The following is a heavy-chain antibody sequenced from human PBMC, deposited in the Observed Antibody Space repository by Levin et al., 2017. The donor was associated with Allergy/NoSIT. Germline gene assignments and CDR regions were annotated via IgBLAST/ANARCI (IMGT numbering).Heavy chain of an antibody. Sequence: SETLSLTCTVSGGSISSGGYYWSWIRQHPGKGLEWIGYIYYSGSTYYNPSLKSRVTISVDTSKNQFSLKLSSVTAADTAVYYCARVPVVAATIDYWGQGTLVTVSS. J-gene: IGHJ4*02. CDR1: GGSISSGGYY. V-gene: IGHV4-31*03. CDR3: ARVPVVAATIDY. D-gene: IGHD2-15*01. CDR2: IYYSGST.